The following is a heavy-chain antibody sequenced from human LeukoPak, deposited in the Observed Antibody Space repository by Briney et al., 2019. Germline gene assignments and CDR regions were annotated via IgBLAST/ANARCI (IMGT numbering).Heavy chain of an antibody. V-gene: IGHV3-23*01. CDR2: ISGNGVRT. J-gene: IGHJ2*01. CDR3: AKGFRYSYAYTYWYFDL. Sequence: GGSLRLSCAASGFTFTSYWMSWVRQAPGKGLEWVSAISGNGVRTYYADSLKGRFTISRDNSKNTLHLQMNSLRAEDTAVYYCAKGFRYSYAYTYWYFDLWGRGTLVTVSP. CDR1: GFTFTSYW. D-gene: IGHD5-18*01.